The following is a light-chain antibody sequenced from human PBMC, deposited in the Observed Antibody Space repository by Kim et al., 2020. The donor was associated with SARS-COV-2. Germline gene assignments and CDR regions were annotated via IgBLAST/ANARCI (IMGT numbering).Light chain of an antibody. Sequence: VPTGGRATLTGRARQSVSSDLAWYQQKPGQAPRLLIYGASTRATGVPARFSGSGSGKEFTLTISSLQAEDVAIYYCQQYNSWPQTFGKGTKVDIK. CDR2: GAS. J-gene: IGKJ1*01. CDR1: QSVSSD. V-gene: IGKV3-15*01. CDR3: QQYNSWPQT.